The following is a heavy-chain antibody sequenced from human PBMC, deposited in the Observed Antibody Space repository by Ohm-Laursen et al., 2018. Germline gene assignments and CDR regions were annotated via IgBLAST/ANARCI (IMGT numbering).Heavy chain of an antibody. Sequence: SLRLSCTASGFIFRNFGMHWVRQAPGKGLEWVAAIWYDGSNKYYADSVKGRFTISRDNSRNTLYLQMNSLRAEDTAVYYCAKDGAYGPADYYFDYWGQGTLVTVSS. D-gene: IGHD4-17*01. V-gene: IGHV3-33*06. CDR3: AKDGAYGPADYYFDY. CDR1: GFIFRNFG. J-gene: IGHJ4*02. CDR2: IWYDGSNK.